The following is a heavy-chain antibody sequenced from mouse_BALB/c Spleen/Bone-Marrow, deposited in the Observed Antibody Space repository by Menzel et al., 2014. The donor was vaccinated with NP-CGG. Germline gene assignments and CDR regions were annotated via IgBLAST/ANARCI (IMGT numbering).Heavy chain of an antibody. Sequence: EVQRVESGGGLVKPGGSLKLSCAASGFTFSDYYMYWVRQTPEKRLEWVATISDGGSYTYYPDSVKGRFTISRDNAKNNLYLQMSSLKSKDTAMYYCARDYDYDPAWFAYWGQATLVTVSA. CDR3: ARDYDYDPAWFAY. D-gene: IGHD2-4*01. J-gene: IGHJ3*01. V-gene: IGHV5-4*02. CDR2: ISDGGSYT. CDR1: GFTFSDYY.